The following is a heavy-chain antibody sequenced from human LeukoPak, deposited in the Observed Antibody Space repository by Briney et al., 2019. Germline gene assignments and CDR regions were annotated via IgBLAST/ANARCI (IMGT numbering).Heavy chain of an antibody. CDR3: ARSVVVAAKPYYYYGMDV. CDR2: IIPIFGTA. CDR1: GGTFSSYA. D-gene: IGHD2-15*01. Sequence: ASVKVSCKASGGTFSSYAISWVRQAPGQGLEWMGGIIPIFGTANYAQKFQGRVTITADESTSTAYMELSSLRSEDTAVYYCARSVVVAAKPYYYYGMDVWGQGTTVTVSS. V-gene: IGHV1-69*13. J-gene: IGHJ6*02.